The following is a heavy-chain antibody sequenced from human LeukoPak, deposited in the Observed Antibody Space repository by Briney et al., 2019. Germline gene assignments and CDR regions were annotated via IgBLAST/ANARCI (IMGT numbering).Heavy chain of an antibody. V-gene: IGHV3-11*01. J-gene: IGHJ4*02. CDR2: ISSSGTTI. Sequence: GGSLRLSCAASGFTFSDYYMSWIRQAPGKVLEWVAYISSSGTTIYYADSVKGRFTISRDNAKNSLYLQMNSLRAEDTAVYYCARETYYYDTTYYYIKYFDYWGQGTLVTVSS. CDR1: GFTFSDYY. CDR3: ARETYYYDTTYYYIKYFDY. D-gene: IGHD3-22*01.